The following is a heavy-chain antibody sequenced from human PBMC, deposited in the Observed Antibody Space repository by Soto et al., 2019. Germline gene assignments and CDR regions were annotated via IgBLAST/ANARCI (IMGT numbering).Heavy chain of an antibody. J-gene: IGHJ4*02. CDR2: IDNNGGST. CDR1: GFAFSTYA. CDR3: VRVDS. D-gene: IGHD2-8*01. Sequence: GGSLRLSCSASGFAFSTYAMHWVRQAPGKGLEFVSAIDNNGGSTYYEDSVKGRFIISRDNSKNTVYLQMSSLTVEDTAVYYCVRVDSWGQGTLVTVSS. V-gene: IGHV3-64D*08.